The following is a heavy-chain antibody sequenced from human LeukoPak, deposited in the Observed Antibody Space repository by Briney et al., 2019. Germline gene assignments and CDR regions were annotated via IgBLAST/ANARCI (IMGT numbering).Heavy chain of an antibody. CDR3: ARGYGGSWLHS. Sequence: GGSLRLSCAASGFFFSSQNMNWVRQAPGKGLEWISYIDGSGGTTHYADSVGGRFTISRDNAKNSLYLQMNSLRVDDSALYYCARGYGGSWLHSWGPGTLVTVSS. CDR1: GFFFSSQN. D-gene: IGHD6-13*01. V-gene: IGHV3-48*04. J-gene: IGHJ5*02. CDR2: IDGSGGTT.